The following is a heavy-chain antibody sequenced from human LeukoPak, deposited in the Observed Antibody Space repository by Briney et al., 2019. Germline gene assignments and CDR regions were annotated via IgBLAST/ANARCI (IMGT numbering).Heavy chain of an antibody. CDR3: ARERSSGWSDY. J-gene: IGHJ4*02. CDR1: GFTFSSYW. CDR2: IKNDGSNT. Sequence: GGSLRLSCAASGFTFSSYWMHWVRQGPGKGLVLVSRIKNDGSNTYYADSVKGRFTVSGDNAKNTLYLQMNSLRAEDTAVYYCARERSSGWSDYWGQGTLVTVSS. V-gene: IGHV3-74*01. D-gene: IGHD6-19*01.